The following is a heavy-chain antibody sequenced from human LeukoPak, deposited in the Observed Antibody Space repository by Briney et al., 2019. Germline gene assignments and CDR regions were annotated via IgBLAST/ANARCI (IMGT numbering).Heavy chain of an antibody. V-gene: IGHV1-8*01. J-gene: IGHJ3*02. Sequence: GASVKVSCKASGYTFTSYDINWVRQATGQGLEWMGWMNPNSGNTGYAQKFQGRVTMTRNTSISTAYMELSSPRSEDTAVYYCARGSKRYSNYLDAFDIWGQGTMVTVSS. CDR2: MNPNSGNT. CDR1: GYTFTSYD. D-gene: IGHD4-11*01. CDR3: ARGSKRYSNYLDAFDI.